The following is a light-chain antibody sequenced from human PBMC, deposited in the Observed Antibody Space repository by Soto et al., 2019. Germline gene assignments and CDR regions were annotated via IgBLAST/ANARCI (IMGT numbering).Light chain of an antibody. Sequence: QSALTQPASVSGSPGQSITISCTGTSSDIASYKFVSWFQHHPGKAPKLLIYEVNNRPSGISNRFSGSKSGNTASLTISGLQPEDEAHYFCSSATNTDTLVVFGGGTKLTVL. CDR1: SSDIASYKF. J-gene: IGLJ2*01. CDR2: EVN. V-gene: IGLV2-14*01. CDR3: SSATNTDTLVV.